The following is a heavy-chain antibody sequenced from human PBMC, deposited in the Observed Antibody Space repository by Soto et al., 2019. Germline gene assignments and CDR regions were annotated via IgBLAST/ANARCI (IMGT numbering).Heavy chain of an antibody. CDR1: GYSVSSSTAA. V-gene: IGHV6-1*01. CDR3: ARGVAGSGFDL. J-gene: IGHJ4*02. Sequence: PSHTLSLTCAIAGYSVSSSTAALNWIRSSPSRGLEWLGRTYYRSNWRHDYAVSVKSRITVNPDTSKNHFSLQLNSVTPDDTAVYYCARGVAGSGFDLWGQGTLVTVSS. CDR2: TYYRSNWRH. D-gene: IGHD6-19*01.